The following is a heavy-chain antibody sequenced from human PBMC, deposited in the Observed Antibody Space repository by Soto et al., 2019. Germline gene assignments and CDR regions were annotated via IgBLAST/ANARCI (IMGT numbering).Heavy chain of an antibody. CDR1: GGSISSYY. CDR3: ARRYSSAFDI. J-gene: IGHJ3*02. D-gene: IGHD6-13*01. CDR2: IYYSGST. Sequence: QVQLQESGPGLVKPSETLSLTCTVSGGSISSYYWSWIRQPPGKGLEWIGYIYYSGSTNYNPSLKSRVTISVDTSKNQFSLKQSSVTAADTAVYYCARRYSSAFDIWGQGTMVTVSS. V-gene: IGHV4-59*08.